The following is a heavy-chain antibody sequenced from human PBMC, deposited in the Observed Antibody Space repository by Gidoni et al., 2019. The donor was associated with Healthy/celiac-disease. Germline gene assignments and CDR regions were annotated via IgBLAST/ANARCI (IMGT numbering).Heavy chain of an antibody. CDR3: AKETYYYGSGSYKTDY. D-gene: IGHD3-10*01. CDR2: ISGSGGST. V-gene: IGHV3-23*01. CDR1: GFTFSSYA. J-gene: IGHJ4*02. Sequence: EVQLLESGGGLVQPGGSLRLSFAASGFTFSSYAMSRVRQAPGKGLEWVSAISGSGGSTYYADSVKGRFTISRDNSKNTLYLQMNSLRAEDTAVYYCAKETYYYGSGSYKTDYWGQGTLVTVSS.